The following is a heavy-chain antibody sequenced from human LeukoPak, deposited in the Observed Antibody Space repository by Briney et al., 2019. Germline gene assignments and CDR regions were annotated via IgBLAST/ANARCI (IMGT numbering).Heavy chain of an antibody. J-gene: IGHJ5*02. V-gene: IGHV1-18*01. CDR3: ARERYCSSTSCLYYNWFDP. D-gene: IGHD2-2*01. CDR1: GYTFTSYG. CDR2: ISAYNGNT. Sequence: GASVKVSCKASGYTFTSYGISWVRQAPGQGLEWMGWISAYNGNTNYAQKLQGRVTMTTDTSTSTAYMELRSLRSDDTAVYYCARERYCSSTSCLYYNWFDPWGQGTLVTVSS.